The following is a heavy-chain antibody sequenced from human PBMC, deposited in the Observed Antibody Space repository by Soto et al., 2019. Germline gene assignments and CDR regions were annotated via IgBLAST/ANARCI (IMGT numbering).Heavy chain of an antibody. V-gene: IGHV3-30*18. Sequence: QVQLAESGGGVVQPGRSLRLSCAASGFTFSSYGMHWVRQAPGKGLEWVAVISYDGSNKYYADSVKGRFTISRDNSKNTLYLKMNSLRAEDTAVYYCAKDVVVGATTGLGDYYYYYGMDVWGQGTTVTVSS. CDR1: GFTFSSYG. J-gene: IGHJ6*02. CDR3: AKDVVVGATTGLGDYYYYYGMDV. D-gene: IGHD1-26*01. CDR2: ISYDGSNK.